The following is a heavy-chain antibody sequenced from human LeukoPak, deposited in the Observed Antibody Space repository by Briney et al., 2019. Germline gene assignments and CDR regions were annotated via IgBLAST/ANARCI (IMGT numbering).Heavy chain of an antibody. D-gene: IGHD1-1*01. Sequence: PGGSLRLSCAASGFTFSSYEMNWVRQAPGKGLEWVSYISSSGSTIYYADSVKGRFTISRDNAKNSLYLQMNSLRAEDTAVYYCARITGDWNYFDYWGQGTLVTVSS. CDR3: ARITGDWNYFDY. CDR2: ISSSGSTI. V-gene: IGHV3-48*03. CDR1: GFTFSSYE. J-gene: IGHJ4*02.